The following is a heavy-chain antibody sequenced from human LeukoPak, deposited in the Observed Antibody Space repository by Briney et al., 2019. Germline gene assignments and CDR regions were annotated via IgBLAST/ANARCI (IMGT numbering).Heavy chain of an antibody. Sequence: PGGSLRLSCAASGSTFSSYSMNWVRQAPGKGLEWVSSISSSSSYIYYADSVKGQFTISRDNAKNSLYLQMNSLRAEDTAVYYCARETSEVPLDYWGQGTLVTVSS. J-gene: IGHJ4*02. V-gene: IGHV3-21*01. CDR1: GSTFSSYS. CDR3: ARETSEVPLDY. CDR2: ISSSSSYI.